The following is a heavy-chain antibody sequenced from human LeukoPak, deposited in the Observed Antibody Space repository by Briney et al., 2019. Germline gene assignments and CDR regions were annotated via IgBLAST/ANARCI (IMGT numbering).Heavy chain of an antibody. V-gene: IGHV1-24*01. CDR3: ATDRGTVVNNRRYYYYGMDV. Sequence: GASVKVSSKVSGYTLTELSMHWVRQAPGKGLEWMGGFDPEDGETIYAQKFQGRVTMTEDTSTDTAYMELSSLRSEDTAVYYCATDRGTVVNNRRYYYYGMDVWGQGTTVTVSS. D-gene: IGHD4-23*01. CDR2: FDPEDGET. J-gene: IGHJ6*02. CDR1: GYTLTELS.